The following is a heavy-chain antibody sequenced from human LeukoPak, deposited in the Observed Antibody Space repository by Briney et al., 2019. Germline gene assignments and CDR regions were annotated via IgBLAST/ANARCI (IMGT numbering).Heavy chain of an antibody. CDR2: IKQDRSEK. Sequence: GGSLRLSCAASGFTFSSYWMSWVRQAPGKVLEWVADIKQDRSEKYYVDSVKGRFTISRDNAKNSLYLQMNSLRAEDTAVYYCARVKAYNDYVWGSYRTSWVFDYWGQGTLVTVSS. D-gene: IGHD3-16*02. CDR1: GFTFSSYW. V-gene: IGHV3-7*01. CDR3: ARVKAYNDYVWGSYRTSWVFDY. J-gene: IGHJ4*02.